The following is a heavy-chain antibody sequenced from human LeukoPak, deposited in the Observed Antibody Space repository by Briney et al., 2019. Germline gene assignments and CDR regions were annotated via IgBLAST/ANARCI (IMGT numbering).Heavy chain of an antibody. CDR2: IYYSGST. CDR3: ARGGQLLIDMFGY. Sequence: SETLSLTCTVSGGSISSSSYYWGWIRQPPGKGLEWIGSIYYSGSTYYNPSLKSRVTISVDTSKNQFSLKLSSVTAADTAVYYCARGGQLLIDMFGYWGQGTLVTVSS. D-gene: IGHD3-10*01. J-gene: IGHJ4*02. CDR1: GGSISSSSYY. V-gene: IGHV4-39*07.